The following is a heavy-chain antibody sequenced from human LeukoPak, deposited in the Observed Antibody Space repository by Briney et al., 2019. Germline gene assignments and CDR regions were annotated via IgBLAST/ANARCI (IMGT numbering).Heavy chain of an antibody. J-gene: IGHJ4*02. CDR3: TRDTFGARDS. CDR2: INEDGSST. Sequence: GVSLRLFCAASGYTFSTYWMHWVRQGPGKGLVWVSRINEDGSSTSYAESVRGRFTISRDNGKNTLYLQVNSLRAEDTAVYYCTRDTFGARDSWGQGTLVTVSS. CDR1: GYTFSTYW. V-gene: IGHV3-74*01. D-gene: IGHD3-10*01.